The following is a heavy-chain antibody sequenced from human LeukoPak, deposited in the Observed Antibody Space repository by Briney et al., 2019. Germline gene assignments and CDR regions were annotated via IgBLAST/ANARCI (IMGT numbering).Heavy chain of an antibody. Sequence: GGSLRLSCAASGFTVSSNYMSWVRQAPGKGLEWVSIIYSGGSTFYADSVKGRFTISRDNSKNTLYLQMNSLRAEDTAVYYCARGDIVVVTAISDYWGQGTLVTVSS. V-gene: IGHV3-53*01. CDR2: IYSGGST. J-gene: IGHJ4*02. CDR1: GFTVSSNY. D-gene: IGHD2-21*02. CDR3: ARGDIVVVTAISDY.